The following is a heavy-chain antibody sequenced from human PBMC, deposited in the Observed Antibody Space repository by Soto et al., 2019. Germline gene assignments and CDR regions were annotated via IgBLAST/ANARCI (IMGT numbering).Heavy chain of an antibody. D-gene: IGHD6-13*01. J-gene: IGHJ5*02. Sequence: TLSLTCTVSGDSITSGVHYWSWIRQLPGKGLEWIGYIFYSGPTHYNPSLKSRVAISVDTSKNQFSLKLNSVTASDTAVYYCTGGPPYGSSWTERWFDPWGPGTQVTVSS. CDR1: GDSITSGVHY. CDR3: TGGPPYGSSWTERWFDP. V-gene: IGHV4-31*03. CDR2: IFYSGPT.